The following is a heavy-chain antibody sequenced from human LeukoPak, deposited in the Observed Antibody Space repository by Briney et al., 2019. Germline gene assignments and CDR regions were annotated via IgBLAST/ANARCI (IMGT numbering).Heavy chain of an antibody. V-gene: IGHV3-7*01. Sequence: PGGSLRLSCAASGFTFSSYWMNWVRQAPGKGLEWVANIKEDGSEKYYVDSVKGRFTISRDNAKNSLYQQMNSLSAEDTAVYYCAGYNHLESWGQGTLVTVSA. CDR3: AGYNHLES. D-gene: IGHD1-1*01. CDR1: GFTFSSYW. CDR2: IKEDGSEK. J-gene: IGHJ4*02.